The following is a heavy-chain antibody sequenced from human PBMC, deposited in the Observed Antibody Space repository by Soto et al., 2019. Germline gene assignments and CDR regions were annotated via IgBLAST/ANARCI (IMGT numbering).Heavy chain of an antibody. CDR1: GGSISSGSYY. Sequence: SETLSLTCTVSGGSISSGSYYWGWIRQPPGEGLEWIGSINYSGSTYYNPSLKSRVTISVDTSKNQFSLNLNSVTAADTAVYYCTRRSSAVDDYWGQGTLVTVSS. J-gene: IGHJ4*02. CDR2: INYSGST. D-gene: IGHD3-10*01. V-gene: IGHV4-39*01. CDR3: TRRSSAVDDY.